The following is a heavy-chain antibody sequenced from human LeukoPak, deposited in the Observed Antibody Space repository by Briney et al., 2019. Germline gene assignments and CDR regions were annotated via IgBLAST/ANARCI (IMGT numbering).Heavy chain of an antibody. CDR1: GYTFTDYY. J-gene: IGHJ6*03. Sequence: ASVKVSCKASGYTFTDYYMHWVRQAPGQGLEWMGWINPNSGGTNYGQKFQGRVTMTRDTSISTAYMELRRLRSDDTAVYYCARGSAAIPPYYYYYMDVWGKGTTVTVSS. CDR3: ARGSAAIPPYYYYYMDV. D-gene: IGHD2-2*01. CDR2: INPNSGGT. V-gene: IGHV1-2*02.